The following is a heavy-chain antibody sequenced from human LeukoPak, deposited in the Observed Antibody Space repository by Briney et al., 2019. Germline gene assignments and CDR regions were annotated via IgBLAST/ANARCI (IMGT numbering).Heavy chain of an antibody. Sequence: ASVKVSCKASGYTFTAYYIHWVRQAPGQGLEWMGRINPNTGGTNYAQKFKGRVNMTRDPSITTAYMELSRLTSDDTAIYYCAKVPPSITAAGNWLDPWGQGALVTVSS. D-gene: IGHD6-13*01. CDR1: GYTFTAYY. CDR3: AKVPPSITAAGNWLDP. V-gene: IGHV1-2*06. CDR2: INPNTGGT. J-gene: IGHJ5*02.